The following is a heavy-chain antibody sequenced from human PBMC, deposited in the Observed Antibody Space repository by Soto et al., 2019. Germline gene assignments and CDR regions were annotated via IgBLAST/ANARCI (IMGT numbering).Heavy chain of an antibody. J-gene: IGHJ3*02. CDR2: MNPNSGNT. V-gene: IGHV1-8*01. Sequence: ASVKVSCKASGYTFTSYDINWVRQATGQGLEWMGWMNPNSGNTGYAQKFQGRVTMTRNTSISTAYMELSSLRSEDTAVYYCARPRYCSSTSGRPPRTDGRGAFDIWGQGTMVTVSS. CDR3: ARPRYCSSTSGRPPRTDGRGAFDI. D-gene: IGHD2-2*01. CDR1: GYTFTSYD.